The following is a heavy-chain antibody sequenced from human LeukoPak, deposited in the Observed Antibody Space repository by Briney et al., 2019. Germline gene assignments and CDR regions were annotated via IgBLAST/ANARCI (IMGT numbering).Heavy chain of an antibody. D-gene: IGHD6-13*01. CDR2: IYTSGST. CDR3: ARDLYSSSRPGDDAFDI. Sequence: SETLSLTCTVSGGSISSYYWSWIRQPAGKGLEWIGRIYTSGSTNYNPSLKSRVTMSVDTSKNQFSLELSSVTAADTAVYHCARDLYSSSRPGDDAFDIWGQGTMVTVSS. J-gene: IGHJ3*02. CDR1: GGSISSYY. V-gene: IGHV4-4*07.